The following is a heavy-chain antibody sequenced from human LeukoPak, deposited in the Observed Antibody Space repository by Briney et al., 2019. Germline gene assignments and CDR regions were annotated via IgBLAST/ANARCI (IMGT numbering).Heavy chain of an antibody. Sequence: GGSLRLSCAASGFTFSNTWMSWVRQAPGKGLEWVSSISSSSSYIYYADSVKGRFTISRDNAKNSLYPQMNSLRAEDTAVYYCARGLLDLDYWGQGTLVTVSS. CDR2: ISSSSSYI. V-gene: IGHV3-21*01. J-gene: IGHJ4*02. CDR1: GFTFSNTW. CDR3: ARGLLDLDY. D-gene: IGHD3-10*01.